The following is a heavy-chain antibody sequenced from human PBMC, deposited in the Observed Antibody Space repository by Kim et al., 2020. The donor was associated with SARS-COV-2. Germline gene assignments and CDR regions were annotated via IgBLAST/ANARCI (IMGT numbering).Heavy chain of an antibody. CDR3: ARDSSYDYVWGSPPVDAFDI. V-gene: IGHV3-7*03. CDR2: IKQDGSEK. CDR1: GFTFSSYW. J-gene: IGHJ3*02. D-gene: IGHD3-16*01. Sequence: GGSLRLSCAASGFTFSSYWMSWVRQAPGKGLEWVANIKQDGSEKYYVDSVKGRFTISRDNAKNSLYLQMNSLRAEDTAVYYCARDSSYDYVWGSPPVDAFDIWGQGTMVTVSS.